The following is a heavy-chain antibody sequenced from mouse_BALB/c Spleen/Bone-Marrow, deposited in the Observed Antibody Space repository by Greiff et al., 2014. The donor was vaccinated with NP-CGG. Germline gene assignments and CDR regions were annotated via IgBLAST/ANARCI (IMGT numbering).Heavy chain of an antibody. V-gene: IGHV1-80*01. CDR2: IYPGDGDT. CDR3: ARGGRLTGYYFDY. D-gene: IGHD4-1*01. CDR1: GYAFSSYW. J-gene: IGHJ2*01. Sequence: VKLQESGAELVRPGSSVKISCKASGYAFSSYWMNWVKQRPGQGLEWIGQIYPGDGDTNYNGNFKDKATLTTDKSSTTAYVQLSSLTSEDSAVYFCARGGRLTGYYFDYWGQGTTLTVSS.